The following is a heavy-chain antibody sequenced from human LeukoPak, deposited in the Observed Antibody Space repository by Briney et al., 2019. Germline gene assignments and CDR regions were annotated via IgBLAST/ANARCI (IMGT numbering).Heavy chain of an antibody. V-gene: IGHV4-61*01. D-gene: IGHD3-16*01. CDR3: ASDLRPLYSET. J-gene: IGHJ5*02. CDR2: IYYSGST. CDR1: GGSVSSGSYY. Sequence: PSETLSLTCTVSGGSVSSGSYYWSWIRQPPGKGLEWIGYIYYSGSTNYNPSLKSRVTISVDTSKNQFSLKLSSVTAADTAVYYCASDLRPLYSETWGQGTLVTVSS.